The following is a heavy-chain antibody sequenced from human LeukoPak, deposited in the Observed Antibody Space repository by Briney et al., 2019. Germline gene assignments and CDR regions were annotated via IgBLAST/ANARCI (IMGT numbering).Heavy chain of an antibody. CDR3: ARLGRDYYGSGARGY. J-gene: IGHJ4*02. D-gene: IGHD3-10*01. V-gene: IGHV5-51*01. CDR2: IYPGDSDT. CDR1: GYSXTXXW. Sequence: SLQISXXXXGYSXTXXWIGWVRQVPGKGLEWMGIIYPGDSDTRYSPSFQGQVTISADKSISTAYLQWSSLKASDTAMYYCARLGRDYYGSGARGYWGQGTLVTVSS.